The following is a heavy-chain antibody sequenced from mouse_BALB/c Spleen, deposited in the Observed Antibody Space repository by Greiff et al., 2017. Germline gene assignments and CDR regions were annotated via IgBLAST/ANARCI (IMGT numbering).Heavy chain of an antibody. J-gene: IGHJ3*01. V-gene: IGHV14-4*02. CDR3: NAGHRTTEAWFAY. CDR2: IDPENGDT. Sequence: EVQLQQSGAELVRSGASVKLSCTASGFNIKDYYMHWVKQRPEQGLEWIGWIDPENGDTEYAPKFQGKATMTADTSSNTAYLQLSSLTSEDTAVYYCNAGHRTTEAWFAYWGQGTLVTVSA. CDR1: GFNIKDYY. D-gene: IGHD2-12*01.